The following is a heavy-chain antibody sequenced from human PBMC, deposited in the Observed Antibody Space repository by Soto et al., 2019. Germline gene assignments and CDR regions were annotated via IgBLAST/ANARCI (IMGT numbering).Heavy chain of an antibody. CDR2: ITPIIDIP. CDR1: GGTFNTYT. Sequence: QVQLVQSGAEVKKPGSSVKVSCRTSGGTFNTYTISWVRQAPGQGLEWMGRITPIIDIPTYAQNCQGRVSISADKSTSTAYLQLTNLRFEDTAMYFWARSNLKYVYVDSWGQGTLVTVSS. V-gene: IGHV1-69*02. D-gene: IGHD1-20*01. CDR3: ARSNLKYVYVDS. J-gene: IGHJ4*02.